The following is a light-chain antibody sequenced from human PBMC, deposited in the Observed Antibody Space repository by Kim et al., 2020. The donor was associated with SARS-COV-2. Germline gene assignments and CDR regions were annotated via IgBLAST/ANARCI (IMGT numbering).Light chain of an antibody. CDR2: GAS. J-gene: IGKJ4*01. CDR3: QQYNNGPPLS. V-gene: IGKV3-15*01. CDR1: QSVSSN. Sequence: IEMTQSPATLSVSPGERATLSCRASQSVSSNLAWYQQKPGQAPRLLIYGASTRATGIPARFSGSGSGTEFTLTISSLQSEDFAVYYCQQYNNGPPLSFGGGTKVDIK.